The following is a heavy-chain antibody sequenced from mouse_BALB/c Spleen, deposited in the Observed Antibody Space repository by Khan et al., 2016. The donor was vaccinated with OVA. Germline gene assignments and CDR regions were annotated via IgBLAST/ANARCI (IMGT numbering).Heavy chain of an antibody. V-gene: IGHV1-84*02. D-gene: IGHD1-1*01. CDR2: IYPGNGNT. J-gene: IGHJ2*01. Sequence: QVQLQQSGPELVRPGTSVKISCKASGYIFTDYYINWVKQKPGQGLEWIGRIYPGNGNTKYNEKFKGMATLTVDTSSSTAYMDLSSLTSEDTAVXCCARGGYYGNSLFDYWGQGTTLTVSS. CDR1: GYIFTDYY. CDR3: ARGGYYGNSLFDY.